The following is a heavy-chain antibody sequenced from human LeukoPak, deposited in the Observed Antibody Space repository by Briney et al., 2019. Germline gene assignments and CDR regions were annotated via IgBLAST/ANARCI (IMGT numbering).Heavy chain of an antibody. V-gene: IGHV3-21*01. CDR2: ISSSSSYI. Sequence: GGSLRLSCAASGFTFSSYSMNWVRQAPGKGLEWVSSISSSSSYIYYADSVKGRFTISRDNPKNSLYLKMKSMRVEETAVYYCARERGVVGATYYYFDYWGQGTLVTVSS. J-gene: IGHJ4*02. CDR3: ARERGVVGATYYYFDY. D-gene: IGHD1-26*01. CDR1: GFTFSSYS.